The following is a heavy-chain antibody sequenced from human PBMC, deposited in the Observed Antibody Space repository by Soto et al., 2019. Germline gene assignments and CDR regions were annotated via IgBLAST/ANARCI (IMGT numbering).Heavy chain of an antibody. D-gene: IGHD4-4*01. CDR1: DFTFSSYA. Sequence: ELQLLESGGGLVQPGGSLRLSCVASDFTFSSYAMSWVRQAPGKGLEWVSAISGSGGNTYYADSVKGRFAVSRDNSKSTLYLKITSLGDEDTAVYDYAKDPTGYMATVFPAFDFSGQLTMDTVSS. V-gene: IGHV3-23*01. J-gene: IGHJ3*01. CDR2: ISGSGGNT. CDR3: AKDPTGYMATVFPAFDF.